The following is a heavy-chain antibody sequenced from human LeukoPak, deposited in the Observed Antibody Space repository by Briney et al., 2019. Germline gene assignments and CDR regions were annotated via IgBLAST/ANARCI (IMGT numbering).Heavy chain of an antibody. D-gene: IGHD3-10*01. J-gene: IGHJ6*02. CDR3: ARWITMVRYYYYGMDV. CDR2: IIPILGLA. V-gene: IGHV1-69*04. Sequence: TVKVSCKASGGTFSSYAISWVRQAPGQGLEWMGRIIPILGLANYAQKFQGRVTITADKSTSTDYMELSSLRSEDTAVYYCARWITMVRYYYYGMDVWGQGTTVTVSS. CDR1: GGTFSSYA.